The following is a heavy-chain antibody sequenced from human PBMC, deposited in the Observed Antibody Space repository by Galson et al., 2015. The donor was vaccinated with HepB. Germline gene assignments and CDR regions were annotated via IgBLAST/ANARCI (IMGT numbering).Heavy chain of an antibody. CDR2: IYPGDSDT. V-gene: IGHV5-51*06. J-gene: IGHJ4*02. D-gene: IGHD1-7*01. Sequence: QSGAEVKKPGDSLKISCKGSGYIFYNYWIGWVRQMPGKGLEWMGIIYPGDSDTRYNPSFQGHVTISADKSTSTAYLQWNSLKASDTAMYYCASQLSAGWNYFFDYWGQGTLVTVSS. CDR3: ASQLSAGWNYFFDY. CDR1: GYIFYNYW.